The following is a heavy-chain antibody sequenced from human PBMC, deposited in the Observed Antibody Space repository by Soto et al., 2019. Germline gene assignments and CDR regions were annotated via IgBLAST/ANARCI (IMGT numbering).Heavy chain of an antibody. V-gene: IGHV4-34*01. J-gene: IGHJ3*02. CDR1: GGSFSGYY. D-gene: IGHD3-22*01. CDR3: ARDPHYYDSSGYYRPGAFDI. Sequence: SETLSLTCAVYGGSFSGYYWSWIRQPPGKGLEWIGEINHSGSTNYNPSLKSRVTISVDTSKNQFSLKLSSVTAADTAVYYCARDPHYYDSSGYYRPGAFDIWGQGTMVTVSS. CDR2: INHSGST.